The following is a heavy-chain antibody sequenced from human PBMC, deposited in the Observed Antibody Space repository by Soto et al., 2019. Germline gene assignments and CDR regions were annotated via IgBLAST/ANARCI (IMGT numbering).Heavy chain of an antibody. CDR1: GYTFDAFD. J-gene: IGHJ4*02. V-gene: IGHV1-8*01. CDR2: MNPYTGET. CDR3: VRQAGGASTPGDDY. Sequence: QVQLVQSGAEVRKPGASVRVSCKASGYTFDAFDIHWVRQATGQGLESMGWMNPYTGETAYTQTFRGRVSMTRDTSVSTAYMELTSLTSEDSAIYFCVRQAGGASTPGDDYWGQGTLVTVSS. D-gene: IGHD2-15*01.